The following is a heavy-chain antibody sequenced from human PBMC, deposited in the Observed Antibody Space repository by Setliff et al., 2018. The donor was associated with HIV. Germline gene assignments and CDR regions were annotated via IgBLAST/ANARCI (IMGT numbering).Heavy chain of an antibody. J-gene: IGHJ4*02. CDR3: ARDAGYIGTSWNY. D-gene: IGHD5-12*01. CDR1: GGAFSSYR. CDR2: VIPGLGIA. Sequence: SVKVSCKASGGAFSSYRISWVRQAPGQGLEYMGGVIPGLGIAYYAQRFQGRVTITADESTSTVYMDLSSLRSEDTAMYYCARDAGYIGTSWNYWGQGTLVTVS. V-gene: IGHV1-69*10.